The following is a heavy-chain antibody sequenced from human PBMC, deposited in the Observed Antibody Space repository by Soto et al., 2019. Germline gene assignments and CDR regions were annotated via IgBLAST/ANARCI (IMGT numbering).Heavy chain of an antibody. CDR1: GGTISSGEYY. J-gene: IGHJ4*02. V-gene: IGHV4-61*08. CDR3: ARSDGRY. Sequence: SETLSLTCTVSGGTISSGEYYWSWIRQPPGKGLEWIGYIYYSGSTNYNPSLKSRVTISVDTSKNQFSLKLSSVTAADTAVYYCARSDGRYWGQGTLVTVSS. CDR2: IYYSGST.